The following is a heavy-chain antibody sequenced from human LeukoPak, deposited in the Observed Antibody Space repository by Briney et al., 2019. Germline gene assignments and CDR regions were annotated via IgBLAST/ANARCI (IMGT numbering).Heavy chain of an antibody. CDR3: AREPYSSSSPVNY. J-gene: IGHJ4*02. V-gene: IGHV3-11*04. CDR2: ISSSGSTI. D-gene: IGHD6-6*01. CDR1: GFTFSDYY. Sequence: PGGSLRLSCAASGFTFSDYYMSWIRQAPGKGLEWVSYISSSGSTIYYADSVKGRFTISRDNAKNSVYLQMNSLRAEDTAVYYCAREPYSSSSPVNYWGQGTLVTVSS.